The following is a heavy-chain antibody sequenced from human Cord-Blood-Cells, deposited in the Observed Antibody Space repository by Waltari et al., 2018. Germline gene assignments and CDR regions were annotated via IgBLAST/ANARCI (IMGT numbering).Heavy chain of an antibody. CDR2: IDWDDDK. CDR1: GFSLSTSGMC. CDR3: ARIPQYSSSWFFDY. V-gene: IGHV2-70*01. D-gene: IGHD6-13*01. J-gene: IGHJ4*02. Sequence: QVTLRESGPALVKPPQTLTLTCTFSGFSLSTSGMCVRLIRQPPGKALEWLALIDWDDDKYYSTSLKTRLTISKDTSKNQVVLTMTNMDPVDTATYYCARIPQYSSSWFFDYWGQGTLVTVSS.